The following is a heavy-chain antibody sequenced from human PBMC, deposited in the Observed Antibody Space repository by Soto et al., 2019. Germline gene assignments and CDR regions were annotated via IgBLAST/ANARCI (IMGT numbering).Heavy chain of an antibody. D-gene: IGHD1-26*01. CDR2: IRSKATGDAT. V-gene: IGHV3-73*02. CDR1: GFPFSGSI. CDR3: TKILGPKYGFDV. J-gene: IGHJ6*02. Sequence: VESGGDLVQPGGSLTLSCAASGFPFSGSIIHWVRQASGKGLEWVGRIRSKATGDATAFCGSVQGRFTISTDQSTSTAYLQMNSLKTEDTALYYCTKILGPKYGFDVMGQVTTVTVSS.